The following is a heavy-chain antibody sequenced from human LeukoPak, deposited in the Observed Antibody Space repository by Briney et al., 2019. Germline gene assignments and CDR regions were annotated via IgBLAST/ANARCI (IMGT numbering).Heavy chain of an antibody. CDR2: ISGSGGST. V-gene: IGHV3-23*01. D-gene: IGHD3-3*01. CDR3: ARDRTIFGVGTTNDAFDI. J-gene: IGHJ3*02. CDR1: GFTFSSYA. Sequence: GGSLRLSCAASGFTFSSYAMCWVRQAPGKGLEWVSAISGSGGSTYYADSVKGRFTISRDNSKNTLYLQMNSLRAEDTAVYYCARDRTIFGVGTTNDAFDIWGQGTMVIVSS.